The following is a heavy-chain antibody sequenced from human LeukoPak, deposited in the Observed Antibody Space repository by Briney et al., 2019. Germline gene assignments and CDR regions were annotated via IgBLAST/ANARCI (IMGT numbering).Heavy chain of an antibody. J-gene: IGHJ4*02. V-gene: IGHV3-23*01. CDR2: ISNSGDAT. CDR1: GFTVSNYA. Sequence: GGSLRLSCAASGFTVSNYAMSWVRQAQGKGLEWVSTISNSGDATYYADSVKGRFTISRDNSKNTLYLQMNSLRAEDTAVYYCAKAPPYKKYFDYWGQGTLVTVSS. CDR3: AKAPPYKKYFDY. D-gene: IGHD1-1*01.